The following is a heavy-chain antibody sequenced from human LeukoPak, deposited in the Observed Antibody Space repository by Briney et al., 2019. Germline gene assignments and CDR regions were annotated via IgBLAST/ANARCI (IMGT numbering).Heavy chain of an antibody. D-gene: IGHD3-3*01. Sequence: SETLSLTCAVSGYSISSGCYWGWIRQPPGKGLEWIGSIYHSGSTYYNPSLKSRVTISVDTSKNQFSLKLSSVTAADTAVYYCARNVLRDAFDIWGQGTMVTVSS. CDR1: GYSISSGCY. CDR3: ARNVLRDAFDI. V-gene: IGHV4-38-2*01. J-gene: IGHJ3*02. CDR2: IYHSGST.